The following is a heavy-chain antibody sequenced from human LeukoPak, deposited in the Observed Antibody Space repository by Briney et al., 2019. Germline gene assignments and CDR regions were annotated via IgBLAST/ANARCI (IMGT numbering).Heavy chain of an antibody. Sequence: ASVRVSCKTSGYIFTNYGVSWVRQAPGQGLEWMGWINAGNGNTKYSQKFQGRVTITRDTSASTAYMELSSLRSEDTAVYYCARDMGYYDSSGYPYWGQGTLVTVSS. CDR1: GYIFTNYG. CDR3: ARDMGYYDSSGYPY. V-gene: IGHV1-3*01. CDR2: INAGNGNT. J-gene: IGHJ4*02. D-gene: IGHD3-22*01.